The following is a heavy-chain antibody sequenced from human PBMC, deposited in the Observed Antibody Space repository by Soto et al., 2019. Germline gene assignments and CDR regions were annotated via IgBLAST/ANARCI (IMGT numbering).Heavy chain of an antibody. CDR1: GFTFSSYW. CDR2: INSDGSST. V-gene: IGHV3-74*01. D-gene: IGHD2-15*01. CDR3: ASGKRGYCSGGSCYERWFDP. Sequence: EVQLVESGGGLVQPGGSLRLSCAASGFTFSSYWMHWVRQAPGKGLVWVSRINSDGSSTSYADSVKVRFTISRDNAKNTLYLQMNSLRAEDTAVYYCASGKRGYCSGGSCYERWFDPWGQGTLVTVSS. J-gene: IGHJ5*02.